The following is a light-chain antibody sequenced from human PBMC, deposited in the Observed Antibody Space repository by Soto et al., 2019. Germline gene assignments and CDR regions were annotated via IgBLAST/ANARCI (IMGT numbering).Light chain of an antibody. CDR1: QGISSW. CDR3: QHAKMFPRT. V-gene: IGKV1-12*01. J-gene: IGKJ4*01. CDR2: AAS. Sequence: DIQMTQSPSSVYASVGDRVTMTCRASQGISSWLAWYQQKPGKAPKLLIYAASSLQSGVSSRFSGSGSWTDFTRTSSSLQAKDCVIYVFQHAKMFPRTFGGGTKVDIK.